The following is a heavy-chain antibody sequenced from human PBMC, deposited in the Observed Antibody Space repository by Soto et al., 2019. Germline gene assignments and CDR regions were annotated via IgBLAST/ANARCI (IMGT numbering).Heavy chain of an antibody. CDR2: ISNDGSKK. D-gene: IGHD2-2*01. J-gene: IGHJ4*02. CDR1: GFSFSTYG. Sequence: GGSLRLSCAASGFSFSTYGMHLVRQSPGKGLEWVAVISNDGSKKFYADSVKGRFTISRDNSQNTLNVEMNSLRPEDTAVYYCAKGGFDCSGSSCYFDWGQGTLVTVYS. V-gene: IGHV3-30*18. CDR3: AKGGFDCSGSSCYFD.